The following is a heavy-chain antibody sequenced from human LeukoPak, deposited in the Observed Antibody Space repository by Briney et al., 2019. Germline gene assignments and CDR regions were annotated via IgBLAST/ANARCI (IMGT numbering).Heavy chain of an antibody. D-gene: IGHD2-15*01. Sequence: SVKVSCKASGGTFSSYAISWVRQAPGQGLEWMGRVIPILGIANYAQKFQGRVTITADKSTSTAYMELSSLRSEDTAVYYCLGYCSGGSCHTGHLFDYWGQGTLVTVSS. CDR1: GGTFSSYA. V-gene: IGHV1-69*04. CDR2: VIPILGIA. J-gene: IGHJ4*02. CDR3: LGYCSGGSCHTGHLFDY.